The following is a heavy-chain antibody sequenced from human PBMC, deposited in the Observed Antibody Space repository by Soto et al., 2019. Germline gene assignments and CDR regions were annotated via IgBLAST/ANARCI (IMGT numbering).Heavy chain of an antibody. CDR2: IWYDESKK. CDR3: ARSSGLGIDF. Sequence: VQLVESGGGVVQPGRSLRLSCAASGFTFNTHGMHWVRQAPGKGLEWVAVIWYDESKKYYEDSVTGRFTISRDNSRSALCLQMDSLRAEDTGVYYCARSSGLGIDFWGQGTLVTVSS. D-gene: IGHD6-19*01. J-gene: IGHJ4*02. CDR1: GFTFNTHG. V-gene: IGHV3-33*01.